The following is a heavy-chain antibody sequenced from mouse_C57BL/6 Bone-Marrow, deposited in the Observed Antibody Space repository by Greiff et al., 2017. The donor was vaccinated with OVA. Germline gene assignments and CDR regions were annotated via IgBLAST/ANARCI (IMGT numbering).Heavy chain of an antibody. CDR3: ARQLGPYYYAMDY. Sequence: QVQLQQPGAELVKPGASVKLSCKASGYTFTSYWMHWVKQRPGQGLEWIGMIHPNSGSTNYNEKFKSKATLTVDKSSSTAYMQLSSLTSEDSAVYYCARQLGPYYYAMDYWGQGTSVTVSS. D-gene: IGHD4-1*02. V-gene: IGHV1-64*01. CDR2: IHPNSGST. CDR1: GYTFTSYW. J-gene: IGHJ4*01.